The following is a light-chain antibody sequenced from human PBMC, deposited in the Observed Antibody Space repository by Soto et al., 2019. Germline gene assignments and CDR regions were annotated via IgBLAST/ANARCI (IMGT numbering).Light chain of an antibody. CDR1: QSISTR. V-gene: IGKV1-5*01. CDR2: DVS. Sequence: DIQMTQSPSTLSASVGDRVTITCRASQSISTRLAWYQQKPGKAPHLLIYDVSSLESGVPSRFSGGGSGTEFTLTISSLQPDAFATYYCQQYNSYPRTFGQGTKLEIK. J-gene: IGKJ2*01. CDR3: QQYNSYPRT.